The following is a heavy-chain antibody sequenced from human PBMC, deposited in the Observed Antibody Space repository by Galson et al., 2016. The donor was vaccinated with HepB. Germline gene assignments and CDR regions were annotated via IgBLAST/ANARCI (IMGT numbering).Heavy chain of an antibody. CDR3: ARDDDYVCGTYRYTRTVPQYYFDY. J-gene: IGHJ4*02. CDR1: GFTFGSYA. CDR2: ISFDGSNN. D-gene: IGHD3-16*02. Sequence: SLRLSCAASGFTFGSYAMNWVRQAPGKGLEWVAVISFDGSNNFYADSVKGRFTISRDNSKNTLYLQMNSLRAKDTAVYNCARDDDYVCGTYRYTRTVPQYYFDYWGQGTLVTVSS. V-gene: IGHV3-30-3*01.